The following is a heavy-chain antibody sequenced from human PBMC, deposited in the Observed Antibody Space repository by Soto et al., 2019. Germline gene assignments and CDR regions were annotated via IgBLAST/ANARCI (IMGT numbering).Heavy chain of an antibody. CDR1: GYTFTSYY. V-gene: IGHV1-46*01. CDR3: ARGDIVVVPAADQNWFDP. CDR2: INPSGGST. Sequence: ASVQVSCKASGYTFTSYYMHWVRQAPGQGLEWMGIINPSGGSTSYAQKFQGRVTMTRDTSTSTVYMELSSLRSEDTAVYYCARGDIVVVPAADQNWFDPWGQGTLVTVSS. D-gene: IGHD2-2*01. J-gene: IGHJ5*02.